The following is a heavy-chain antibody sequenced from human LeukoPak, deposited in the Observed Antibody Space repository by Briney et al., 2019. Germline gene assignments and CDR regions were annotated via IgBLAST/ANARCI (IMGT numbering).Heavy chain of an antibody. Sequence: PGGSLRLSCAASGFTVSSNYMSWVRQAPGKGLEWVSVIYSGGSTYYADSVKGRFTISRDNSKNTLYLQMNSLRAEDTAVYYCARAQYNWNDAPLWAWGQGTLVTVSS. D-gene: IGHD1-20*01. CDR1: GFTVSSNY. V-gene: IGHV3-66*01. CDR3: ARAQYNWNDAPLWA. J-gene: IGHJ4*01. CDR2: IYSGGST.